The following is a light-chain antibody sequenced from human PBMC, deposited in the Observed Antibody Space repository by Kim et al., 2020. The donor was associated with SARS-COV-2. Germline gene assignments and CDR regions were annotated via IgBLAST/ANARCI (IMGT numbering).Light chain of an antibody. CDR1: QSVSSY. CDR2: DAY. V-gene: IGKV3-11*01. Sequence: PGERATLSCRASQSVSSYLAWYQQKPGQAPRLLIYDAYNRATGIPARFSGSGSGTDFTLTISSLEPEDFAVYYCQQRSNWPVTFGQGTRLEIK. J-gene: IGKJ5*01. CDR3: QQRSNWPVT.